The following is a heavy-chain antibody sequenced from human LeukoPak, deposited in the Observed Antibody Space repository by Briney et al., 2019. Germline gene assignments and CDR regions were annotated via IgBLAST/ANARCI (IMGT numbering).Heavy chain of an antibody. CDR2: INHSGST. CDR3: ARINGAVVPAADNEPEVNTPYYYYYYGMDV. D-gene: IGHD2-2*01. J-gene: IGHJ6*02. Sequence: SETLSLTCAVYGGSFSGYYWSWIRQPPGKRLEWIGEINHSGSTNYNPSLKSRVTISVDTSKNQFSLKLSSVTAADTAVYYCARINGAVVPAADNEPEVNTPYYYYYYGMDVWGQGTTVTVSS. V-gene: IGHV4-34*01. CDR1: GGSFSGYY.